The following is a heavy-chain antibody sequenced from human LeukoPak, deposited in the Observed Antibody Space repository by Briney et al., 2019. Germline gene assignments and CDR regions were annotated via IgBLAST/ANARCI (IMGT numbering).Heavy chain of an antibody. CDR1: GDTFTTYG. CDR2: ISGYNGNT. J-gene: IGHJ4*02. CDR3: ARGLSCSGNTWYAAHFDS. V-gene: IGHV1-18*01. D-gene: IGHD2-15*01. Sequence: EASVKVSCKASGDTFTTYGITWVRQAPGQGLEWMGWISGYNGNTEYTQKFQGRVAMTRDTSTSTAYMELRSLRSDDTAVYYCARGLSCSGNTWYAAHFDSGGQGTLVTVSS.